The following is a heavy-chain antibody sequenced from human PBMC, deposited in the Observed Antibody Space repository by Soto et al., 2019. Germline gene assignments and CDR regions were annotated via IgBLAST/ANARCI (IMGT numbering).Heavy chain of an antibody. CDR1: GGSISSGGYY. D-gene: IGHD2-21*02. CDR3: ARGVTANRPFDY. CDR2: IYYSGST. J-gene: IGHJ4*02. V-gene: IGHV4-31*03. Sequence: SETLSLTCTVSGGSISSGGYYWSWIRQHPGKGLEWIGYIYYSGSTYYNPSLKSRVTISVDTSKNQFSLKLSSVTAADTAVYYCARGVTANRPFDYWGQGTLVTVSS.